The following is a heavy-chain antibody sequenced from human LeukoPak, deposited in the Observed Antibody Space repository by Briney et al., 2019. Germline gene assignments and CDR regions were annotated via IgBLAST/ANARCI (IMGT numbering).Heavy chain of an antibody. V-gene: IGHV3-23*01. CDR2: ISGSGGST. CDR3: AKDFPTVVNSNDAFDI. J-gene: IGHJ3*02. CDR1: GFTFSSYA. Sequence: GGSLRLSCAASGFTFSSYAMSWVRQAPGKGLEWVSAISGSGGSTYYADSVKGRFTISRDNSKNTLYLQMNSLRAEDTAVYYCAKDFPTVVNSNDAFDIWGQGTMVTVSS. D-gene: IGHD4-23*01.